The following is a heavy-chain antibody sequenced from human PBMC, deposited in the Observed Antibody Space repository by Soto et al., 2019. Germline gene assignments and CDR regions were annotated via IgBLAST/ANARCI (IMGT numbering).Heavy chain of an antibody. CDR3: ARGYCSGGSCYSVGWFDP. J-gene: IGHJ5*02. D-gene: IGHD2-15*01. CDR2: MNPNSGNT. Sequence: ASVQVSCKASRYTFPSYDINWVLHATGQRHEWMGWMNPNSGNTGYAQKFQGRVTMTRNTSISTAYMELSSLRSEDTAVYYCARGYCSGGSCYSVGWFDPWGQGTLVTVSS. CDR1: RYTFPSYD. V-gene: IGHV1-8*01.